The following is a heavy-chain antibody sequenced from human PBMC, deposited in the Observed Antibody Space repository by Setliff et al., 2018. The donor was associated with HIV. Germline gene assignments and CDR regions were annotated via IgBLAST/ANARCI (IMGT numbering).Heavy chain of an antibody. CDR1: SESLSGFY. CDR2: IYYSGST. CDR3: ARGAEYPNWYFDL. V-gene: IGHV4-59*08. Sequence: TSETLSLTCGVFSESLSGFYWSWIRQAPGKGLEWIGYIYYSGSTNYNPSLKSRVTMCVDTSKNQFSLNLNSLTAADTAIYYCARGAEYPNWYFDLWGRGTLVTVSS. J-gene: IGHJ2*01.